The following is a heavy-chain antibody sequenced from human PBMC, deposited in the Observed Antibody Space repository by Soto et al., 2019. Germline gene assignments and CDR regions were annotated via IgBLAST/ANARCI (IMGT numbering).Heavy chain of an antibody. Sequence: EVQLLESGGGVVQPGGSMRLSCAASGFPFDENAMSWVRQAPGKGLEWVSGISDSGATTYYADSVRGRFTISRDNSKNTLYLQMKSLRAEDSASYYCAKEDTSSGSLDYWGQGALVTVSS. CDR1: GFPFDENA. CDR3: AKEDTSSGSLDY. J-gene: IGHJ4*02. CDR2: ISDSGATT. V-gene: IGHV3-23*01. D-gene: IGHD6-19*01.